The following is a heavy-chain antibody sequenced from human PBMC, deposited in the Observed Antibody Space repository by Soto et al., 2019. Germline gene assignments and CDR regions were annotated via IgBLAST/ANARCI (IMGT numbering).Heavy chain of an antibody. J-gene: IGHJ6*02. CDR2: IYPGDSDT. CDR3: ARYAGSSSSYYYYGMDV. V-gene: IGHV5-51*01. Sequence: PGESLKISCKGSGYSFTSYWIGWVRQMPGKGLEWMGIIYPGDSDTRYSPSFQGQVTISADKSISTAYLQWSSLKASDTAMYYCARYAGSSSSYYYYGMDVWGQGTTVTVSS. CDR1: GYSFTSYW. D-gene: IGHD6-13*01.